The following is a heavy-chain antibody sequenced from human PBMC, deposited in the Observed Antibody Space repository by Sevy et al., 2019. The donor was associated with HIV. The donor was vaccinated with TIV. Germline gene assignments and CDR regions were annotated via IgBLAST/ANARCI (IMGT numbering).Heavy chain of an antibody. V-gene: IGHV7-4-1*02. CDR2: INTMTGNP. J-gene: IGHJ4*02. CDR3: TRGYCSGGTCSPGGY. Sequence: ASVKVSCKASGYTLTSYIMSWVRQAPGQGLEWIGWINTMTGNPTYAQGFTGRFVFSLDTSASTAYLQISSLKAEDSAVYYCTRGYCSGGTCSPGGYWGQGSLVTVSS. CDR1: GYTLTSYI. D-gene: IGHD2-15*01.